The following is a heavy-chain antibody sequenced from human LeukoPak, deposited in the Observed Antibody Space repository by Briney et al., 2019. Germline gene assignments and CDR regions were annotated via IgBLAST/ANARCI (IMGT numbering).Heavy chain of an antibody. Sequence: PGGSLRLSCAASGFTFSSYAMSWVRQAPGKGLEWVSTISGSGSSTYYADSVKGRFAISRDNSKNTLYLQMNSLRVEDTAVYYCATPVVIAILDKFDYWGQGTLVTVSS. CDR1: GFTFSSYA. J-gene: IGHJ4*02. CDR2: ISGSGSST. V-gene: IGHV3-23*01. CDR3: ATPVVIAILDKFDY. D-gene: IGHD2-21*01.